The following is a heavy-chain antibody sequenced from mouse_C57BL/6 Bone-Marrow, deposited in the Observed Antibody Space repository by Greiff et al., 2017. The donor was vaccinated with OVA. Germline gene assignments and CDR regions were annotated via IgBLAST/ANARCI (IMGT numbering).Heavy chain of an antibody. D-gene: IGHD2-10*02. CDR1: GYSFTGYY. CDR2: INPSTGGT. V-gene: IGHV1-42*01. CDR3: ARGRYGSTYWYFDV. Sequence: EVQLQQSGPELVKPGASVKISCKASGYSFTGYYMNWVKQSPEKSLEWIGEINPSTGGTTYNQKFKAKATLTVDKSSSTAYMQLKSLTSEDSAVYYCARGRYGSTYWYFDVWGTGTTVTVSS. J-gene: IGHJ1*03.